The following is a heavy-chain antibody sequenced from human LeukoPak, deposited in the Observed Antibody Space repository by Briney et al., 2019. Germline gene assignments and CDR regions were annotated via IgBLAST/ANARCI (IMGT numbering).Heavy chain of an antibody. D-gene: IGHD6-6*01. J-gene: IGHJ4*02. CDR3: ARASPSSSSHFDY. CDR1: GYTFTGYY. V-gene: IGHV1-2*02. Sequence: ASVKVSCKASGYTFTGYYMHWVRQAPGQGLEWMGWINPNSGGTNYAQKFQGRVTMTRDTSISTAYMELSRLRSDDTAVYYCARASPSSSSHFDYWGQGTLVTVSS. CDR2: INPNSGGT.